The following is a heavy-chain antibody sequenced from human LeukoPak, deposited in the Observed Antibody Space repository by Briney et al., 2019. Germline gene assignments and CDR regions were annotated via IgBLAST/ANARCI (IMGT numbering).Heavy chain of an antibody. CDR1: GYTFTNYG. CDR3: TGNYYGSGSYADFDY. J-gene: IGHJ4*02. D-gene: IGHD3-10*01. CDR2: ISANNGNR. Sequence: ASVKVSCKASGYTFTNYGISWVRQAPGQGLEWMGWISANNGNRNYALKLQDRVSMTTDTSTSTAYMELRSLRSDDTAAYYCTGNYYGSGSYADFDYWGQGTLVTVSS. V-gene: IGHV1-18*01.